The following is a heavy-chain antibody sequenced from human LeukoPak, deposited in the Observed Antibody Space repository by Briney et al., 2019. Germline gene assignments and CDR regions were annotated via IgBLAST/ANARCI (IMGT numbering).Heavy chain of an antibody. J-gene: IGHJ1*01. Sequence: PGGSLRLSCAAYGFTFKNCVMHWVRQAPGKGLVWVSRVNDDGRSTHYADYVKGRFTVSRDNAKNSLYLQLNSLRVEDTAVYYCAREGEMATAEYFQHWGQGTLVTVSS. CDR1: GFTFKNCV. CDR2: VNDDGRST. D-gene: IGHD5-24*01. V-gene: IGHV3-74*01. CDR3: AREGEMATAEYFQH.